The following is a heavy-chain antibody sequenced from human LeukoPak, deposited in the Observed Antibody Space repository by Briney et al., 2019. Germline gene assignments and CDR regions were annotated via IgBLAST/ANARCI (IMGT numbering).Heavy chain of an antibody. CDR2: IYHSGTT. J-gene: IGHJ6*03. CDR1: GGSISSSTW. D-gene: IGHD3-3*01. Sequence: SETLSLTCAVSGGSISSSTWWSWVRQPPGKGLECIGEIYHSGTTNYNPSLKSRVAISVDKSKNQFSLKLSSVTAADTAVYYCARGGDDFWSGYYVGETYYYYYMDVWGKGTTVTVSS. V-gene: IGHV4-4*02. CDR3: ARGGDDFWSGYYVGETYYYYYMDV.